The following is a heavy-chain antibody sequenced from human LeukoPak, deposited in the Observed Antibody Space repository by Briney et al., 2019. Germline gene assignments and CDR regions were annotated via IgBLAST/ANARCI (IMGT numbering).Heavy chain of an antibody. Sequence: ASVKVSCKASGDTFTSYGISWVRQAPGQGLEWMGWISAYNGNTNYAQKLQGRVTMTTDTSTSTAYMELRSLRSDDTAVYYCARDKRTYYDILTGYYYFDYWGQGTLVTVSS. V-gene: IGHV1-18*01. D-gene: IGHD3-9*01. CDR2: ISAYNGNT. CDR3: ARDKRTYYDILTGYYYFDY. CDR1: GDTFTSYG. J-gene: IGHJ4*02.